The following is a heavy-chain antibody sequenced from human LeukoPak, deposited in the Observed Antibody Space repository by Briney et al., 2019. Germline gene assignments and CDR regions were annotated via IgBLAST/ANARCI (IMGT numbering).Heavy chain of an antibody. D-gene: IGHD2-2*01. CDR1: GFTFSSYG. J-gene: IGHJ4*02. CDR2: IQYKGNTE. Sequence: GGSLRLSCAASGFTFSSYGMHWVRQAPGKGLEWVAFIQYKGNTEYYADSVKGRFAISRDNSKNTLYLQMNSLRAEDAAVYYCAREVVGVEGYCSSTSCRLSNYDYWGQGTLVTVSS. V-gene: IGHV3-30*02. CDR3: AREVVGVEGYCSSTSCRLSNYDY.